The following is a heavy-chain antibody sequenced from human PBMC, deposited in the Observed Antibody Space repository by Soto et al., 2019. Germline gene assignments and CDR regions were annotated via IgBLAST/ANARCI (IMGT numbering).Heavy chain of an antibody. D-gene: IGHD4-4*01. CDR2: INAGNGNT. CDR1: GYTFTSYA. V-gene: IGHV1-3*01. J-gene: IGHJ4*02. Sequence: ASVKVSCKASGYTFTSYAMHWVRQAPGQRLEWMGWINAGNGNTKYSQKFQGRVTITRDTSASTAYMELSSLRSEDTAVYYCARGKGFTVTTAIDYWGQGTLVTVSS. CDR3: ARGKGFTVTTAIDY.